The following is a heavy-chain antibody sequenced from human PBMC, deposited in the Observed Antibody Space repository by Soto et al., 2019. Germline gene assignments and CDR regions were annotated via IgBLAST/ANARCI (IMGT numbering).Heavy chain of an antibody. V-gene: IGHV3-21*01. D-gene: IGHD6-19*01. CDR3: ARERSSGWYYNTYYYYGMDV. CDR1: GFTFSSYS. J-gene: IGHJ6*02. CDR2: ISSSSSYI. Sequence: PGGSLRLSCAASGFTFSSYSMNWVRQAPGKGLEWVSSISSSSSYIYYADSVKGRFTISRDNSKNTLYLQMNSLRAEDTAVYYCARERSSGWYYNTYYYYGMDVWGQGTTVTAP.